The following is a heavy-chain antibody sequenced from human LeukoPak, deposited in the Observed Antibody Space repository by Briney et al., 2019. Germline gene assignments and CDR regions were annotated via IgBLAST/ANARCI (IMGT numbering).Heavy chain of an antibody. D-gene: IGHD6-13*01. V-gene: IGHV3-7*03. CDR2: INHNGNVN. CDR1: GFTFSSYW. J-gene: IGHJ3*02. Sequence: GGSLRLSCAASGFTFSSYWMNWARQAPGKGLEWVASINHNGNVNYYVDSVKGRFTISRDNAKNSLYLQMSNLRAEDTAVYFCAREAGTDAFDIWGQGTMVTVSS. CDR3: AREAGTDAFDI.